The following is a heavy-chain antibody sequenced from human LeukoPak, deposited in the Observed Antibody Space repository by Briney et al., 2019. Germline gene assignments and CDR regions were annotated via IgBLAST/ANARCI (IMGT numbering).Heavy chain of an antibody. J-gene: IGHJ5*02. D-gene: IGHD4-11*01. CDR2: IYTSGST. CDR3: ARDMNKRALNYGYNWFDP. Sequence: SETLSLTCTVSGGSISSGSYYWSWIRQPAGKGLEWIGRIYTSGSTNYNPSLKSRVTISVDTSKNQCSLKLSSVTAADTAVYYCARDMNKRALNYGYNWFDPWGQGTLVTVSS. CDR1: GGSISSGSYY. V-gene: IGHV4-61*02.